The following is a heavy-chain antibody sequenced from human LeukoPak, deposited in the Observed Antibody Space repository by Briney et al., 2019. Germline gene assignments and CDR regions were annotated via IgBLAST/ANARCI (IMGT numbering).Heavy chain of an antibody. J-gene: IGHJ4*02. D-gene: IGHD5-24*01. Sequence: GRSLRLSCAASGFTFSSYGMHWVRQAPGKGLEWVAVISYDGSNKYYADSVKGRFTISRDNSKNTLYLQMNSLRAEDTAVYYCARETYGYSYYFDYWGQGTLVTVS. CDR1: GFTFSSYG. V-gene: IGHV3-30*03. CDR2: ISYDGSNK. CDR3: ARETYGYSYYFDY.